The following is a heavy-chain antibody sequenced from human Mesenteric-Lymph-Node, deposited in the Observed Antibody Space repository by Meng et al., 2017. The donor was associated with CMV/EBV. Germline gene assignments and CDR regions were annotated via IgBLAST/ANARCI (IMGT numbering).Heavy chain of an antibody. V-gene: IGHV3-23*01. D-gene: IGHD7-27*01. Sequence: GESLKISCAASGFTFSSYAMGWVRQAPGKGLEWVSAISGGGGSTYYADSVKGRFTISRDNSKNTLFLQMNSLRAEDTAVYYCARWGLQYDYGMDVWGQGTAVTVSS. CDR2: ISGGGGST. CDR1: GFTFSSYA. J-gene: IGHJ6*02. CDR3: ARWGLQYDYGMDV.